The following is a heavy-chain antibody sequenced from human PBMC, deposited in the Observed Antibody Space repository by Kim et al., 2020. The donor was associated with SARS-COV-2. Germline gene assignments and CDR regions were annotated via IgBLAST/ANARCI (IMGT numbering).Heavy chain of an antibody. V-gene: IGHV1-8*01. J-gene: IGHJ5*02. D-gene: IGHD2-8*01. CDR3: ARDLSLGVFNWFDP. Sequence: ASVKVSCKASGYTFTSYDINWVRQATGQGLEWMGWMNPNSGNTGYAQKFQGRVTMTRNTSISTAYMELSSLRSEDTAVYYCARDLSLGVFNWFDPWGQGTLVTVSS. CDR1: GYTFTSYD. CDR2: MNPNSGNT.